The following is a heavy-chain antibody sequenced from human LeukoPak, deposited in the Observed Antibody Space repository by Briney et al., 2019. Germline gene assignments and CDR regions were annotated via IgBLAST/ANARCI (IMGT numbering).Heavy chain of an antibody. CDR1: GCTFGRYW. Sequence: GGSLRLSCAASGCTFGRYWMHWVRRASGKGLEWVSRMNSDGSSISYADSVKGRFTISRDNAKNTLYLQMNSLRVEDTAVYYCARVAGGCSTTNCLFDYWGQGTLVTVSS. V-gene: IGHV3-74*01. J-gene: IGHJ4*02. CDR3: ARVAGGCSTTNCLFDY. D-gene: IGHD2-2*01. CDR2: MNSDGSSI.